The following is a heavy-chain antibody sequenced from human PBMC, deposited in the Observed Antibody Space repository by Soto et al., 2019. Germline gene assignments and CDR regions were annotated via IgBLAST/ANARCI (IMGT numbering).Heavy chain of an antibody. V-gene: IGHV5-51*01. J-gene: IGHJ6*02. Sequence: GESLKISCKSSGYIFPLYWLGWVRPMPGKGLELMGIIYPGDTDTRYSPSFQGQVTSSADKSISTASLQWSSLKASDTAVYYCARQSPTPGYYYFSYGMDVWGQGTTVTVSS. CDR1: GYIFPLYW. CDR2: IYPGDTDT. D-gene: IGHD4-17*01. CDR3: ARQSPTPGYYYFSYGMDV.